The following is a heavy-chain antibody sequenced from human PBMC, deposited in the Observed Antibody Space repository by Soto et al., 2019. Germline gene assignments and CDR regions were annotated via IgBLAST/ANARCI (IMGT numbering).Heavy chain of an antibody. J-gene: IGHJ4*02. CDR1: GGSIDSSNFY. Sequence: QLQLQESGPGLVKPSETLSLTCRVSGGSIDSSNFYWAWVRQPPAEGLEWIGSPYYRAHPYYNSSLKSRVSLSGDTCKNRFPLRLNSVTVADTAVYYWARHGACAPLDDWGQGTLVTVSS. CDR2: PYYRAHP. CDR3: ARHGACAPLDD. V-gene: IGHV4-39*01. D-gene: IGHD3-16*01.